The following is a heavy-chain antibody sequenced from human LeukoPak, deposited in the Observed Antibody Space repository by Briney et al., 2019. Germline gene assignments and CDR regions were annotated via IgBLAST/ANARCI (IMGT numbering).Heavy chain of an antibody. CDR1: GGSFSGNY. CDR2: INYRGNT. J-gene: IGHJ4*02. D-gene: IGHD1-26*01. Sequence: SETLSLTCAVYGGSFSGNYWSWVRQPPGKGLEWIGEINYRGNTNYNPSLKSRVTISDTSKDQFSLRLKSVTAADTAVYYCARVPESVGINYFDSWGQGTQVTVSS. CDR3: ARVPESVGINYFDS. V-gene: IGHV4-34*01.